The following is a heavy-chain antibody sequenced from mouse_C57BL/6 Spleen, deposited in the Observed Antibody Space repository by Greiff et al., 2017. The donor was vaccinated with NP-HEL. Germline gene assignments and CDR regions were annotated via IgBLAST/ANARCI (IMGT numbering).Heavy chain of an antibody. CDR3: AIDRDYYAMDY. Sequence: EVKVVESGGGLVKPGGSLKLSCAASGFTFSSYAMSWVRQTPEKRLEWVATISDGGSYTYYPDNVKGRFTISRDNAKNNLYLQMSHLKSEDTAMYYCAIDRDYYAMDYWGQGTSVTVSS. CDR1: GFTFSSYA. V-gene: IGHV5-4*01. CDR2: ISDGGSYT. J-gene: IGHJ4*01. D-gene: IGHD3-3*01.